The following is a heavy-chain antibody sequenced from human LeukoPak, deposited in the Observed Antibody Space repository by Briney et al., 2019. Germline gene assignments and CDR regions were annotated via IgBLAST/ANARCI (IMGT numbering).Heavy chain of an antibody. CDR1: GFTFNSYW. CDR2: INSDGSST. CDR3: ARSVAVVTATFGY. J-gene: IGHJ4*02. Sequence: GGSLRLSCAASGFTFNSYWMHWVRQAPGKGLVWVSRINSDGSSTSYADSVKGRFTISRDNAKNTLYLQMNSLRGEDTAVYYCARSVAVVTATFGYWGQGTLVTVSS. V-gene: IGHV3-74*01. D-gene: IGHD2-15*01.